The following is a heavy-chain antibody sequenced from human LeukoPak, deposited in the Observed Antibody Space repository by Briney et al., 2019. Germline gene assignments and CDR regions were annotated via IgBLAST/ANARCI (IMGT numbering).Heavy chain of an antibody. D-gene: IGHD6-19*01. J-gene: IGHJ4*02. CDR1: GGSISSYY. CDR3: ASPVFTSGWYYFDY. V-gene: IGHV4-4*07. Sequence: SETLSLTCTVSGGSISSYYWSWIRQPAGKGLEWIGRIYTSGSTNYNPSLKSRVTMSVDTSKNQFSLKLSSVTAADTAVYYCASPVFTSGWYYFDYWGQGTLVTVSS. CDR2: IYTSGST.